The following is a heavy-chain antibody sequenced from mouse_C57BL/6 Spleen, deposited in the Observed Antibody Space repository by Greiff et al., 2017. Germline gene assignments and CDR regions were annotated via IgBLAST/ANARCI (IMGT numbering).Heavy chain of an antibody. CDR3: ARRDFYDGSSHYYAMDY. CDR1: GYTFTSYG. D-gene: IGHD1-1*01. V-gene: IGHV1-81*01. J-gene: IGHJ4*01. Sequence: QVQLQQSGAELARPGASVKLSCKASGYTFTSYGISWVKQRTGQGLEWIGEIYPRSGNTYYNEKFTGKATLTADKSSSTAYMELRSLTSEDSAVYFWARRDFYDGSSHYYAMDYWGQGTSVTVSS. CDR2: IYPRSGNT.